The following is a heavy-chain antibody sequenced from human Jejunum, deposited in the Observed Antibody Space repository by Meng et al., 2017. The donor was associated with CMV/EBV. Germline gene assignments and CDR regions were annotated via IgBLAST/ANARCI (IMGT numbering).Heavy chain of an antibody. CDR1: FTFSNYW. Sequence: FTFSNYWMSWVRQAPGKGLEWVANIKEDGTQKYYVDSVKGRFTISRDNGKNSLYLQMNSVRAGDTAVYYCATNYDFWSGYTFDPWGQGTLVTVSS. J-gene: IGHJ5*02. CDR3: ATNYDFWSGYTFDP. D-gene: IGHD3-3*01. CDR2: IKEDGTQK. V-gene: IGHV3-7*01.